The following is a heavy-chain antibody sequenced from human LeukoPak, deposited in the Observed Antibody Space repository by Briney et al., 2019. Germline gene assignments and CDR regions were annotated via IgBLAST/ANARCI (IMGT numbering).Heavy chain of an antibody. V-gene: IGHV1-2*02. CDR2: INPNGGGT. CDR1: EYTFTGYY. Sequence: ASVKVSCKASEYTFTGYYMHWVRQAPGQGPEWMGWINPNGGGTNYAQKLQGRVTMTRDTSISTAYMELSSLRSDDTAVYYCARGAATGTLWYYYYYMDVWGKGTTVTVSS. D-gene: IGHD6-13*01. J-gene: IGHJ6*03. CDR3: ARGAATGTLWYYYYYMDV.